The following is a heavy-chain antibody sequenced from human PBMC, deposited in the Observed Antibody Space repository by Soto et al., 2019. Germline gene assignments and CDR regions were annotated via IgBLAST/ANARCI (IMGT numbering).Heavy chain of an antibody. Sequence: SETLSLTCTVSGGSIGSYYWSWIRQPPGKGLEWIGYIYYSGSTNYNPSLKSRVTISVDTSKNQFSLKLSSVTAADTAVYYCARGRRDSSSWYGPWGQGTLVTVSS. V-gene: IGHV4-59*01. CDR2: IYYSGST. CDR3: ARGRRDSSSWYGP. D-gene: IGHD6-13*01. J-gene: IGHJ5*02. CDR1: GGSIGSYY.